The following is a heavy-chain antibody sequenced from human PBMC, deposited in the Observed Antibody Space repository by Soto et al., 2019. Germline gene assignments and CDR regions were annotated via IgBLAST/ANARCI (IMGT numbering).Heavy chain of an antibody. J-gene: IGHJ4*02. D-gene: IGHD3-22*01. CDR3: ARVGYYDSSGYYDY. CDR1: GFTFSSYA. Sequence: LRLSCAASGFTFSSYAMHWVRQAPGKGLEWVAVISYDGSNKYYADSVKGRFTISRDNSKNTLYLQMNSLRAEDTAVYYCARVGYYDSSGYYDYWGQGTLVTVSS. CDR2: ISYDGSNK. V-gene: IGHV3-30-3*01.